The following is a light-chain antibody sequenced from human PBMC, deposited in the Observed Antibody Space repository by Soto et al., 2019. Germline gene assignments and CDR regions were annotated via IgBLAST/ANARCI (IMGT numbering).Light chain of an antibody. Sequence: DIVMTQSPLSLPVTPGEPASISCRSSQSLLHSNGYNYLDWYLQKPGQSPQLLIYLGSNRASGVPDRFSGSGSGTDFTLKISRVEAEDVGVYYCMQALHRFTFGPGTKVDIK. CDR3: MQALHRFT. CDR2: LGS. V-gene: IGKV2-28*01. CDR1: QSLLHSNGYNY. J-gene: IGKJ3*01.